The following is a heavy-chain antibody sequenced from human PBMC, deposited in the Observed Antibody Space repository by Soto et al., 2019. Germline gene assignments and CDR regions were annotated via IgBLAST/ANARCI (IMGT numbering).Heavy chain of an antibody. D-gene: IGHD5-12*01. Sequence: QVQLVESGGGVVQPGRSLRLSCAASGFTFSSYGMHWVRQAPGKGLEWVAVISYDGSNKYYADSVKGRFTISRDNSKNTLYLRMNSLRAEDTAVYYCAKDRGYSGWYFDYWGQGTLVTVSS. V-gene: IGHV3-30*18. CDR1: GFTFSSYG. J-gene: IGHJ4*02. CDR3: AKDRGYSGWYFDY. CDR2: ISYDGSNK.